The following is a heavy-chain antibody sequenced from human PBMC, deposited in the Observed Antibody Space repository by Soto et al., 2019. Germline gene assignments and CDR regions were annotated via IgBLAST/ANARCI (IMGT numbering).Heavy chain of an antibody. CDR3: ATVNKGEHGYSSGFGSFDY. J-gene: IGHJ4*02. Sequence: PSETLSLTCTVSGGSISSGGYYWSWIRQHPVKGLEWIGYIYYSGSTYYNPSLKSRVTISVDTSKNQFSLKLSSVTAADTAVYYCATVNKGEHGYSSGFGSFDYWGQGTLVTVSS. V-gene: IGHV4-31*03. CDR2: IYYSGST. CDR1: GGSISSGGYY. D-gene: IGHD5-18*01.